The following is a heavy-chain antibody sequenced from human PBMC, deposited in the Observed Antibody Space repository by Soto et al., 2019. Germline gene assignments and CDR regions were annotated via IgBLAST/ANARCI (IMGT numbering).Heavy chain of an antibody. CDR3: AITRGGSYHFHY. V-gene: IGHV4-59*01. J-gene: IGHJ4*02. CDR2: IYYSGST. CDR1: GGSISSYY. D-gene: IGHD2-15*01. Sequence: SETLSLTCTVSGGSISSYYWSWIRQPPGKGLEWIGYIYYSGSTNYNPSLKSRVTMSVDTSKNQFSLKLSSVTAADTAVYYCAITRGGSYHFHYWCQAPLVSVSS.